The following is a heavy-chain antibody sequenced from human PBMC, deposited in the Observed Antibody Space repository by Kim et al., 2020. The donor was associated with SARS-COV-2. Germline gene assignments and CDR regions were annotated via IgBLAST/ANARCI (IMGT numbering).Heavy chain of an antibody. CDR1: GFTFSSYS. CDR2: ISSSSSYI. Sequence: GGSLRLSCAASGFTFSSYSMNWVRQAPGKGLEWVSSISSSSSYIYYADSVKGRFTISRDNAKNSLYLQMNSLRAEDTAVYYCARSLGGIVATITTFIDYWGQGTLVTVSS. V-gene: IGHV3-21*01. D-gene: IGHD5-12*01. CDR3: ARSLGGIVATITTFIDY. J-gene: IGHJ4*02.